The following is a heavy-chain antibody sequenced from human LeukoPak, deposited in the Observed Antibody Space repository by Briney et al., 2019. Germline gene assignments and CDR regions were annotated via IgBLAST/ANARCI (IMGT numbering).Heavy chain of an antibody. CDR1: GYTFSVYF. V-gene: IGHV1-2*02. D-gene: IGHD3-10*01. CDR2: VNPNGGGP. J-gene: IGHJ4*02. Sequence: ASVKVSCKASGYTFSVYFIHWVRQAPGQGLEWMGWVNPNGGGPIYAQKFQGRVTMTRDTSINTAYMELSGLGFDDTAVYYCARVFGSGSFYSHWGQGTLVTVSS. CDR3: ARVFGSGSFYSH.